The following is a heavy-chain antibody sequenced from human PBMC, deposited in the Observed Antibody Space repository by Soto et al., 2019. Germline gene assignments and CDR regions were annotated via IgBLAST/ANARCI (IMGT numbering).Heavy chain of an antibody. CDR2: ISPGGIAT. V-gene: IGHV3-7*01. CDR3: ANKGESVPT. D-gene: IGHD3-16*01. Sequence: ESGGGLVQPGGSLRLSCAVSGFSFTTYWMTWVRQAPGRGLEWVANISPGGIATHYVDSVKGGFTISGDNAKNSVYLQMNRWRPVDTVGYYLANKGESVPTWGRETLVTVSS. J-gene: IGHJ5*02. CDR1: GFSFTTYW.